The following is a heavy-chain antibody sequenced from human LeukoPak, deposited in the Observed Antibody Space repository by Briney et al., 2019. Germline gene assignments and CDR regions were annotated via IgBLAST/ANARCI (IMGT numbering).Heavy chain of an antibody. CDR2: VYYSGST. CDR1: GGSFSGYY. V-gene: IGHV4-59*08. J-gene: IGHJ4*02. D-gene: IGHD6-13*01. Sequence: PSETLSLTCAVYGGSFSGYYWSWIRQPPGKGLEWIGYVYYSGSTNYNPSLKSRVTISVDTSKNQFSLKLSSVTAADTAVYYCARHRSAAALDYWGQGTLVTVSS. CDR3: ARHRSAAALDY.